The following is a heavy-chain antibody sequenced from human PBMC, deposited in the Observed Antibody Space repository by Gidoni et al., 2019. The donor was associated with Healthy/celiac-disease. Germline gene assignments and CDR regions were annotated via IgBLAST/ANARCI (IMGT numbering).Heavy chain of an antibody. CDR2: INHSGST. CDR3: ARGGYCSSTSCYTPGNDFDY. V-gene: IGHV4-34*01. CDR1: GGSFSGYY. D-gene: IGHD2-2*02. J-gene: IGHJ4*02. Sequence: QVQLQPWGAGLLKPSETLSLTCAVYGGSFSGYYWSWIRQPPGKGLEWIGDINHSGSTNYNPSLKRRVNISVDTSKNQFSLKLSSVTAADTAVYYCARGGYCSSTSCYTPGNDFDYWGQGTLVTVSS.